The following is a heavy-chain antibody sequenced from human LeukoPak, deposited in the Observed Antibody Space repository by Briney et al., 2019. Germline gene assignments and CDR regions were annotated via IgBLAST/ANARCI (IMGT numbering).Heavy chain of an antibody. Sequence: QTGGSLRLSCAASGFTFSNYWMHWVRQAPGEGLVCVSRIKSDGSFTSYADSVKGRFTISRDNAKNTVYLQMNSLRAEDTAVYYCARVRQLSYYMDVWGKGTTVTVSS. J-gene: IGHJ6*03. CDR2: IKSDGSFT. CDR3: ARVRQLSYYMDV. D-gene: IGHD5-18*01. V-gene: IGHV3-74*01. CDR1: GFTFSNYW.